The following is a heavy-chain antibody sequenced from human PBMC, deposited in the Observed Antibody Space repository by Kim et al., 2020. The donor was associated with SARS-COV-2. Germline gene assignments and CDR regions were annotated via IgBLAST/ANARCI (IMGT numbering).Heavy chain of an antibody. D-gene: IGHD3-9*01. J-gene: IGHJ4*02. CDR3: ARFLTDLAAWDY. Sequence: GGSLRLSCAASGFTFSSYWLIWLRQGPGKGLVWVSRINTDGSSTTYADSVKGRFTISRDNAKNTLYLQMNSVRAEDTAVYYCARFLTDLAAWDYWGRGTLVTVSS. CDR2: INTDGSST. CDR1: GFTFSSYW. V-gene: IGHV3-74*01.